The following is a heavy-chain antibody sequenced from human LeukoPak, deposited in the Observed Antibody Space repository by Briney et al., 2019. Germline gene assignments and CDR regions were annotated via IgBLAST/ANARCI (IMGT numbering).Heavy chain of an antibody. CDR2: FDPEDGET. CDR1: GYTLTELS. Sequence: ASVKVSCKVSGYTLTELSMHWVRQAPGKGLEWMGGFDPEDGETIYAQKFQGRVTMTEDTSTDTAYMEPSSLRSEDTAVYYCASGYCSSTSCYIVWAFDYWGQGTLVTVSS. D-gene: IGHD2-2*02. CDR3: ASGYCSSTSCYIVWAFDY. J-gene: IGHJ4*02. V-gene: IGHV1-24*01.